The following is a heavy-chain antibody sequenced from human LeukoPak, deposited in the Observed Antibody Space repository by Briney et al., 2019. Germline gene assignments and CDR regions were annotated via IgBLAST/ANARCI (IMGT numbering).Heavy chain of an antibody. J-gene: IGHJ5*02. CDR2: MNPNSGNT. Sequence: GASVKVSCKASGYTFTSYDINWVRQATGQGLEWMGWMNPNSGNTGYAQKFQGRVTMTRNTSISTAYMELSSLRSEDTAVYYCASRSITANWFVPWGQGTLVTVSS. D-gene: IGHD2-21*02. CDR3: ASRSITANWFVP. CDR1: GYTFTSYD. V-gene: IGHV1-8*01.